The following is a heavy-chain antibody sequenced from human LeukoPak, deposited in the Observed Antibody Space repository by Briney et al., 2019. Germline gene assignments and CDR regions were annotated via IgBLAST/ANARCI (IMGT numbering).Heavy chain of an antibody. CDR1: GDTVSSNSAA. J-gene: IGHJ5*02. Sequence: SQTLSLTCAISGDTVSSNSAAWNWIRQSPLRGLEWLGRTYYRSKWYNDYAVSVKSRITINPDTSKNQFSLQLNSVTPEDTAVYYCAKLVTLTGTLRGVWFDPWGQGTLVTVSS. CDR2: TYYRSKWYN. D-gene: IGHD1-7*01. CDR3: AKLVTLTGTLRGVWFDP. V-gene: IGHV6-1*01.